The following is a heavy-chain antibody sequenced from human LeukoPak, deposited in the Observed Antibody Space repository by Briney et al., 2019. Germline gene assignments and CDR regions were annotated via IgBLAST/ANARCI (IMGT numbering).Heavy chain of an antibody. CDR1: GFTFSSYG. D-gene: IGHD6-19*01. CDR2: IRYDGSNK. J-gene: IGHJ4*02. CDR3: AKDYPNSSGWYSFDY. V-gene: IGHV3-30*02. Sequence: GGSLRLSCAASGFTFSSYGIHWVRQAPGKGLEWVAFIRYDGSNKYYADSVKGRFTISRDNPKNTLYLQMNSLRAEDTAVYYCAKDYPNSSGWYSFDYWGQGTLVTVSS.